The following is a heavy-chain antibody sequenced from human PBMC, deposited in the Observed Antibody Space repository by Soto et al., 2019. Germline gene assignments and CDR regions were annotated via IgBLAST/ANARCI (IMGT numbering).Heavy chain of an antibody. CDR1: GFTFRDYG. D-gene: IGHD2-8*01. CDR2: ILSNGGTT. CDR3: VKVRPLIRADVYYFDY. J-gene: IGHJ4*02. V-gene: IGHV3-64D*06. Sequence: RLSCSASGFTFRDYGMHWVRQAPGKGLEVVEAILSNGGTTYYADSVRGRFTISRDNSKNTLYLQMSSLRDDDTAVYYCVKVRPLIRADVYYFDYWGQGTLVTASS.